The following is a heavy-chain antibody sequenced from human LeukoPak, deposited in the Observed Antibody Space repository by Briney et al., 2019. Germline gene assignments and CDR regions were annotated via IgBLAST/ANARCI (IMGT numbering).Heavy chain of an antibody. D-gene: IGHD3-22*01. V-gene: IGHV3-48*03. CDR3: AREGSRSGFFD. J-gene: IGHJ4*02. Sequence: QPGGSLRLSCAASGFTFSSYEMNWVRQPPGKGLEWVSYISSGGDTMDYADSVRGRFTISRDNAKNSLYLQMNSLRAEDTALYYCAREGSRSGFFDWGQGTLVTVSS. CDR2: ISSGGDTM. CDR1: GFTFSSYE.